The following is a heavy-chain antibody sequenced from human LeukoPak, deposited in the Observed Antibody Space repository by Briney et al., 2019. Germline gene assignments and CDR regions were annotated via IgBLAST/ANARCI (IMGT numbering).Heavy chain of an antibody. J-gene: IGHJ6*02. D-gene: IGHD6-13*01. CDR2: IIPIFGTA. CDR1: GGTFISYA. V-gene: IGHV1-69*13. CDR3: ARVAYVQLDYYHYGMDV. Sequence: SVTVSFKSSGGTFISYAISWVRQAPGQGLEGMGGIIPIFGTANYAQKFQGRVTITADESTSTAYMELSSLRSEDTAVYYCARVAYVQLDYYHYGMDVWGQGTTVTVSS.